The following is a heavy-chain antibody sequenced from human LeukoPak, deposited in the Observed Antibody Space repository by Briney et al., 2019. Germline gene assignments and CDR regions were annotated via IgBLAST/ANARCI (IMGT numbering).Heavy chain of an antibody. CDR2: IFTSGST. CDR1: GGSISSYY. J-gene: IGHJ5*02. D-gene: IGHD2-2*01. Sequence: SETLSLTCTVSGGSISSYYWNWIRQPAGKGLEWIGHIFTSGSTNYNPSLKSRVTMSVDTSKNQFSLKLNSMTAADTAVYYCASGGYCGGTSCYPNWFDPWGQGTLVTVSS. V-gene: IGHV4-4*07. CDR3: ASGGYCGGTSCYPNWFDP.